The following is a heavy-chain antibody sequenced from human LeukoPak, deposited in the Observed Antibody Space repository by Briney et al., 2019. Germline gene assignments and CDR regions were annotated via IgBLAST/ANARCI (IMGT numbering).Heavy chain of an antibody. D-gene: IGHD3-9*01. CDR1: GYTFTGYY. CDR2: INPSGGST. Sequence: ASVKVSCKASGYTFTGYYMHWVRQAPGQGLEWMGIINPSGGSTSYAQKFQGRVTMTRDTSTSTVYMELSSLRSEDTAVYYCAREYYDILTGPTYFDYWGQGTLVTVSS. V-gene: IGHV1-46*01. J-gene: IGHJ4*02. CDR3: AREYYDILTGPTYFDY.